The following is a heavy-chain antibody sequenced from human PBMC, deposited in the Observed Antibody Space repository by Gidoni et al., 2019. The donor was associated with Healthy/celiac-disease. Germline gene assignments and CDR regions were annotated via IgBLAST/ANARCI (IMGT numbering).Heavy chain of an antibody. CDR3: ARWIQLWLSYYYGMDV. CDR2: ISAYNGNT. CDR1: GYTVTSYG. D-gene: IGHD5-18*01. V-gene: IGHV1-18*01. J-gene: IGHJ6*02. Sequence: QVQLVQSGAEVKKPGASVKVSCKASGYTVTSYGISWVRQAPGQGLEWMGWISAYNGNTNYAQKLQGRVTMTTDTSTSTAYMELRSLRSDDTAVYYCARWIQLWLSYYYGMDVWGQGTTVTVSS.